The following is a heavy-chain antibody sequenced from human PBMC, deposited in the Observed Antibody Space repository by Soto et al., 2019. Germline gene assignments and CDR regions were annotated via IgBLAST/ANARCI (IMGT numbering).Heavy chain of an antibody. CDR2: ISYDGSNK. D-gene: IGHD2-2*01. CDR3: AKDVGFSNSCYLDY. V-gene: IGHV3-30*18. Sequence: VQLVESGGGVVQPGRSLRLSCAASGFSFSSYGMHWVRQAPGKGLKWVAVISYDGSNKYYADSVKGLFTISRDNSKSTLYLQMNSLRAEDTAVYYCAKDVGFSNSCYLDYWGQGTLVTVSS. J-gene: IGHJ4*02. CDR1: GFSFSSYG.